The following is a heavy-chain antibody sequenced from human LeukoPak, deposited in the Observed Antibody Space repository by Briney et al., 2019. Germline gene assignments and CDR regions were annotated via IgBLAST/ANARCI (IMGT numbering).Heavy chain of an antibody. CDR3: AKDYGGTFDY. CDR1: GFPFSTSD. D-gene: IGHD3-16*01. Sequence: GSLRLSCATSGFPFSTSDMHWVRPAPGKGLEWVSFIQYDGSRKNYVDSVKGRFTISRDNSKNTPYLQMNSLRAEDTAVYYCAKDYGGTFDYWGQGTLVTVSS. J-gene: IGHJ4*02. V-gene: IGHV3-30*02. CDR2: IQYDGSRK.